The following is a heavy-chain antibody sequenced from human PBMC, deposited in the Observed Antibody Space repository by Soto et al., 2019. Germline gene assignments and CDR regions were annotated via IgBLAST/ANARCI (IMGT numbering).Heavy chain of an antibody. J-gene: IGHJ4*02. V-gene: IGHV3-30*03. CDR2: ISYDGSNK. Sequence: GGSLRLSCAASGFTFSSYGMHWVRQAPGKGLEWVAVISYDGSNKYYADSVKGRFTISRDNSKNTLYLQMNSLRAEDTAVYYCASLAGYYDFWSGYYPPFDYWGQGTLVTVSS. CDR3: ASLAGYYDFWSGYYPPFDY. CDR1: GFTFSSYG. D-gene: IGHD3-3*01.